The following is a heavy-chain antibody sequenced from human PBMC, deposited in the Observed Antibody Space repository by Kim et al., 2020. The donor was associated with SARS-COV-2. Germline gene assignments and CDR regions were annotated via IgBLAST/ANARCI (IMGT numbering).Heavy chain of an antibody. V-gene: IGHV3-43D*03. Sequence: DSVKGRFTISRDNSKNSLYLQMNSLRAEDTALYYCAKDIAAAAGSYFMDVWGQGTTVTVSS. D-gene: IGHD6-13*01. CDR3: AKDIAAAAGSYFMDV. J-gene: IGHJ6*02.